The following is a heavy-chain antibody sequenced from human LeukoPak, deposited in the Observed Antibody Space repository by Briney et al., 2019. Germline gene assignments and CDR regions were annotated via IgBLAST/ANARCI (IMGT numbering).Heavy chain of an antibody. CDR1: GGSFSGYY. Sequence: ASETLSLTCAVYGGSFSGYYWSWIRQPPGKGLEWIGEINHSGSTNYNPSLKSRVTISVDTSKNQFSLKLSSVTAADTAVYYCARHTSYYYDSSGPFDYWGQGTLVTVSS. D-gene: IGHD3-22*01. CDR3: ARHTSYYYDSSGPFDY. J-gene: IGHJ4*02. CDR2: INHSGST. V-gene: IGHV4-34*01.